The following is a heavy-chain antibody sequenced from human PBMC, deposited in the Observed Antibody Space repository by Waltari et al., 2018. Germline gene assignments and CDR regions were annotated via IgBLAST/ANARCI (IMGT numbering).Heavy chain of an antibody. CDR2: ISWNSGSI. CDR3: AKVSRVRGVIRGQAFDI. J-gene: IGHJ3*02. CDR1: GFTFDDYA. V-gene: IGHV3-9*01. Sequence: EVQLVESGGGLVQPGRSLRLSCAASGFTFDDYAMHWVRQAPGKGLEWVSGISWNSGSIGYAESVKGRFTISRDNAKNSLYLQMNSLRAEDTALYYCAKVSRVRGVIRGQAFDIWGQGTMVTVSS. D-gene: IGHD3-10*01.